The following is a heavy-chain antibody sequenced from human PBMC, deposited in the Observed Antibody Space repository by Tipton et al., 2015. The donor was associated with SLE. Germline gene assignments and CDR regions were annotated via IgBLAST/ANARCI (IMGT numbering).Heavy chain of an antibody. CDR2: IYHSGTA. Sequence: LRLSCTVSGGSISSSRYYWGWIRQPPGKGLEWIGSIYHSGTAYYNPSLKSRVTISVDTSKNQISLKLSSVTAADTAVYYCARDGQWLVFDYWGQGTLVTVSS. V-gene: IGHV4-39*07. D-gene: IGHD6-19*01. CDR1: GGSISSSRYY. CDR3: ARDGQWLVFDY. J-gene: IGHJ4*02.